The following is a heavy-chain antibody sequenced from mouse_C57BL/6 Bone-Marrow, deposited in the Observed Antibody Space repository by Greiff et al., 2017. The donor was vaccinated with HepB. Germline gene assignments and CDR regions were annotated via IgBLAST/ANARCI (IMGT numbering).Heavy chain of an antibody. D-gene: IGHD2-5*01. J-gene: IGHJ4*01. Sequence: VQLQQPGAELVKPGASVKMSCKASGYTFTSYWITWVKQRPGQGLEWIGDIYPGSGSTNYNEKFKSKATLTVDTSSSTAYMQLSSLTYEDSAVYYCARGLYSNYDYAMDYWGQGTSVTVSS. CDR3: ARGLYSNYDYAMDY. CDR1: GYTFTSYW. CDR2: IYPGSGST. V-gene: IGHV1-55*01.